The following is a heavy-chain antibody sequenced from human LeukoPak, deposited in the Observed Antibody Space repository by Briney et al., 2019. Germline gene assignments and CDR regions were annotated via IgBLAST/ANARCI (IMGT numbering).Heavy chain of an antibody. Sequence: PGGSLRVSCAASGFTFSTYWMSWVRQAPGKGLEWVANIKQDGSEKYYVDSVKGRFTISRDNAQTSLYLQMSSLRAEDTAVYYCARDPYSSSWSYGMDVWGQGTTVTVSS. CDR2: IKQDGSEK. J-gene: IGHJ6*02. D-gene: IGHD6-13*01. V-gene: IGHV3-7*05. CDR1: GFTFSTYW. CDR3: ARDPYSSSWSYGMDV.